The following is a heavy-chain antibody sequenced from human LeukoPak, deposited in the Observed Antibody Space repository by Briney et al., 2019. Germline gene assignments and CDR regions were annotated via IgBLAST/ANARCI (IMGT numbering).Heavy chain of an antibody. D-gene: IGHD3-9*01. CDR3: ARGEGYDILTGLPPDY. CDR2: IYSGGST. J-gene: IGHJ4*02. Sequence: GGSLRLSCAASGFTVSSNYMSWVRQAPGKGLEWVSVIYSGGSTYYADSVKGRFTISRDNSKNTLYLRMNSLRAEDTAVYYCARGEGYDILTGLPPDYWGQGTLVTVSS. V-gene: IGHV3-53*01. CDR1: GFTVSSNY.